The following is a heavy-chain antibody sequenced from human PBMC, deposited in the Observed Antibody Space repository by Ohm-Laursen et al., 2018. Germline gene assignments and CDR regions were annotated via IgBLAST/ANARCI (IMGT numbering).Heavy chain of an antibody. J-gene: IGHJ3*02. V-gene: IGHV3-9*01. D-gene: IGHD4-17*01. Sequence: SLRLSCAASGFTFTTYGMAWVRQAPGKGLEWVSGISWNSGSIGYADSVKGRFTISRDNAKNSLYLQMNSLRAEDTALYYCAKDYYGDYSSDAFDIWGQGTMVTVSS. CDR1: GFTFTTYG. CDR3: AKDYYGDYSSDAFDI. CDR2: ISWNSGSI.